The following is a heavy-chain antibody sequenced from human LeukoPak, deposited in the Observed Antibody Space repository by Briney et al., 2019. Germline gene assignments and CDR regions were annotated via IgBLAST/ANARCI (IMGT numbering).Heavy chain of an antibody. CDR1: GFAFNTYS. Sequence: GGSLRLSCAASGFAFNTYSMNWVRQAPGKGLEWVSYITSTSSTIHHADSVKGRFTISRDNVKNSLSLQMNSLRAEDTAVYYCARVRAGLSAGYYCYMDVWGKGTTVTVSS. D-gene: IGHD3-10*01. V-gene: IGHV3-48*01. CDR2: ITSTSSTI. J-gene: IGHJ6*03. CDR3: ARVRAGLSAGYYCYMDV.